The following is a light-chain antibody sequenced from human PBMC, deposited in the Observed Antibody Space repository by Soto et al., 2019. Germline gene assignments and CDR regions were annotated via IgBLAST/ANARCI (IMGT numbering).Light chain of an antibody. Sequence: EIVMTQSPATLSVSPGERATLSCRASQSVSSNLAWYQQKPCQAHRLLIYGASTRATGIPARFSGSGSGTEFTLTISSLQSQDFAVYYCQQYNNWLTWTFGQGTKVDIK. V-gene: IGKV3-15*01. J-gene: IGKJ1*01. CDR1: QSVSSN. CDR3: QQYNNWLTWT. CDR2: GAS.